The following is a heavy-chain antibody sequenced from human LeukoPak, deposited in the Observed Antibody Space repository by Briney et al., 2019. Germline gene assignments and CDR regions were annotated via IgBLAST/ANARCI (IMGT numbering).Heavy chain of an antibody. CDR2: ISYDGSNK. Sequence: GGSLRLSCAASELPFSTYGMHWVRQAPGKGLEWVAVISYDGSNKYYADSVKGRFTISRDNSKNTLYLQMNSLRAEDTAVYYCAKEEQYSYAIWGQGTLVTVSS. D-gene: IGHD5-18*01. CDR1: ELPFSTYG. V-gene: IGHV3-30*18. CDR3: AKEEQYSYAI. J-gene: IGHJ4*02.